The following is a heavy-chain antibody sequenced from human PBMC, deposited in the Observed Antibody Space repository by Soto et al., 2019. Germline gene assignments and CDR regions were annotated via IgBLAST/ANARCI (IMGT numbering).Heavy chain of an antibody. CDR1: GGSIRSGDYY. D-gene: IGHD6-13*01. CDR2: IYYSGSA. Sequence: QVQLQESGPRLVKPSQTLSLTCIVSGGSIRSGDYYWSWIRQHPGKRLEWVGYIYYSGSAYYNPSLKSRVTMSVDTSKNPFPLKLSSVTAADTAIYFCARDVSSNGHYFDYWAQGTLVTVCS. J-gene: IGHJ4*02. CDR3: ARDVSSNGHYFDY. V-gene: IGHV4-31*03.